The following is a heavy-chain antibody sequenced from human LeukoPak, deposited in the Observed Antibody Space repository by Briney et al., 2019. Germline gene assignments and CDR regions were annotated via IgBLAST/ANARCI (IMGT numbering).Heavy chain of an antibody. V-gene: IGHV3-7*05. J-gene: IGHJ4*02. CDR2: IKQDGSDK. D-gene: IGHD3-3*01. CDR1: GFTFTIYW. CDR3: ARATTLFGVDKYFHY. Sequence: AESLTLSCAAYGFTFTIYWMSWVRQPPGKGMEWVGNIKQDGSDKYYVDSVKGRFTISRDNAKNSLYLQMNSLRAEDTAVYYCARATTLFGVDKYFHYWGQGTPVTVSS.